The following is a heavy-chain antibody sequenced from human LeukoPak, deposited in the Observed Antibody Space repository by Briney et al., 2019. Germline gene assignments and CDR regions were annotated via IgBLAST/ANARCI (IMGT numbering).Heavy chain of an antibody. D-gene: IGHD3-10*01. CDR1: GGSISSGSYY. CDR2: IYTSGST. V-gene: IGHV4-61*02. J-gene: IGHJ6*03. Sequence: SETLSLTCTVSGGSISSGSYYWSWIRQTAGKGQEWIGRIYTSGSTNYNPSLKSRVTISVDTSKNQFSLKLSSVTAADTAVYYCATRTTYYYGSGVLGYMDVWGKGTTVTVSS. CDR3: ATRTTYYYGSGVLGYMDV.